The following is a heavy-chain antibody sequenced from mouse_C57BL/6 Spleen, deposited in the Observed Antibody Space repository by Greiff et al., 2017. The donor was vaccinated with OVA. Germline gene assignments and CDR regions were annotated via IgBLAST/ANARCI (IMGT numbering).Heavy chain of an antibody. Sequence: VQLQQPGAELVKPGASVKVSCKASGYTFTSYWMHWVKQRPGQGLEWIGRIHPSGSDTNYNQKFKGKATLTADKSSSTAYMQLSSLTSEDSAVYYCAIEEGLLRNWYFDGGGTGTTGTVSA. J-gene: IGHJ1*03. CDR1: GYTFTSYW. D-gene: IGHD1-1*01. V-gene: IGHV1-74*01. CDR3: AIEEGLLRNWYFDG. CDR2: IHPSGSDT.